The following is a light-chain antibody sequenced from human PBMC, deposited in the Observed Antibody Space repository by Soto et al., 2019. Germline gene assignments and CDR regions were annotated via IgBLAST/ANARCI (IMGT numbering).Light chain of an antibody. J-gene: IGKJ3*01. Sequence: DIQMTQSPSTLSASLGARVTIACRASQSISRWVAWYQQKPGKAPKLLIYDASSLQSGVPSRFSGSGSGTEFTLTISSPQPDDFATYYCQQYNSYSPDTFGPGTKVDIK. CDR1: QSISRW. CDR3: QQYNSYSPDT. CDR2: DAS. V-gene: IGKV1-5*01.